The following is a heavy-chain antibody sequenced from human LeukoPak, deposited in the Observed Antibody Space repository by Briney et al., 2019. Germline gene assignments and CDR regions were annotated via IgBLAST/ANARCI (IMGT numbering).Heavy chain of an antibody. D-gene: IGHD3-3*01. V-gene: IGHV1-18*04. CDR3: ARDTLGAYDFWSGYYKNFDY. CDR1: GYTFTGYY. Sequence: GASVKVSCKASGYTFTGYYMHWVRQAPGQGLEWMGWISAYNGNTDYAQKLQGRVTMTTDTSTSTAYMELRSLRSDDTAVYYCARDTLGAYDFWSGYYKNFDYWGQGTLVTVSS. CDR2: ISAYNGNT. J-gene: IGHJ4*02.